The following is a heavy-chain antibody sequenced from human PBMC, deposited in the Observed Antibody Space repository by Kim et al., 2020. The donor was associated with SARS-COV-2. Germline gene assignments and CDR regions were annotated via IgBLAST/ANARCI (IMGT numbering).Heavy chain of an antibody. CDR3: ARDGATMGVWYYGMDV. V-gene: IGHV4-59*13. D-gene: IGHD5-12*01. CDR2: IYYSGST. J-gene: IGHJ6*02. CDR1: GGSISSYY. Sequence: SETLSLTCTVSGGSISSYYWSWIRQPPGKGLEWIGYIYYSGSTNYNPSLKSRVTISVDTSKNQFSLKLSSVTAADTAVYYCARDGATMGVWYYGMDVWGQGTTVTVSS.